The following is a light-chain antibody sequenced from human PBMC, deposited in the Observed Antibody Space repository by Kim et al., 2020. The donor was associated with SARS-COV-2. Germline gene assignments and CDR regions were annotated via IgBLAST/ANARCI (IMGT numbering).Light chain of an antibody. V-gene: IGLV3-1*01. J-gene: IGLJ3*02. Sequence: VAPGQTASITCSGDRLGDKYASWYQQKPGQSPVLVIYNDSRRPSGIPERFSGSNTGNTATLTISGTQAIDEADYYCQAWDNNNGVFGGGTQLTVL. CDR2: NDS. CDR3: QAWDNNNGV. CDR1: RLGDKY.